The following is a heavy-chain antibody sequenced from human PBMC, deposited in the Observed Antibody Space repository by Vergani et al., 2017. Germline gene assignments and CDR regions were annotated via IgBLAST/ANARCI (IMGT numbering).Heavy chain of an antibody. CDR2: ISARYPST. D-gene: IGHD4-11*01. CDR3: AKDPSSPTVTSDYYYYYGMDV. Sequence: EVQLLQSGGGVIQPGGSVRLSCAASGFTFSACPMTWVRQAPGKGLEWVSAISARYPSTYYADSVKGRFTISRDNSKNMLYLQMNSLRAEDTAVYYCAKDPSSPTVTSDYYYYYGMDVWGQGTTVTVSS. CDR1: GFTFSACP. V-gene: IGHV3-23*01. J-gene: IGHJ6*02.